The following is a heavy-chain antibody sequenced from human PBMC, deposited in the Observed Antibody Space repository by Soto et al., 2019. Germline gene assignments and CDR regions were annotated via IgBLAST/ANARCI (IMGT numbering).Heavy chain of an antibody. CDR2: ISYDVSNG. CDR3: ARDSFGLDV. Sequence: GGSLRLSCAASGFTFSYYAMHWVRQAPGKGLEWVSFISYDVSNGYYADSMKGRFTISRDNSKNTLYLQMDSLRAEDTAVYYCARDSFGLDVWGQGTRVTVSS. J-gene: IGHJ6*02. CDR1: GFTFSYYA. V-gene: IGHV3-30-3*01.